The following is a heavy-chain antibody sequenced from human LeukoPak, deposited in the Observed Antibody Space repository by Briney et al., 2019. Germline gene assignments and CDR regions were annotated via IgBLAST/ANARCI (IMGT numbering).Heavy chain of an antibody. CDR2: IYYSGST. J-gene: IGHJ4*02. V-gene: IGHV4-59*08. Sequence: SETLSLTCTVSGGSISSYYWSWIRQPPGKGLEWIGYIYYSGSTNYNPSLKSRVTISVDTSKNQFSLKLSSVTAADTAVYYCARRRRDFDYWGQGTLVTVSS. CDR1: GGSISSYY. CDR3: ARRRRDFDY.